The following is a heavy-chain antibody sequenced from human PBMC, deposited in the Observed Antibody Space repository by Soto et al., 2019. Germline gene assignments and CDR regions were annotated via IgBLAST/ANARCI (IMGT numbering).Heavy chain of an antibody. CDR3: ARSIVVVTALDY. J-gene: IGHJ4*02. CDR1: GYTFTSYA. D-gene: IGHD2-21*02. V-gene: IGHV1-3*05. CDR2: INAGNGNT. Sequence: QVQLVQSGAEEKKPGASVKVSCKASGYTFTSYAMHWVRQAPGQRLEWMGWINAGNGNTKYSQKFQGRVTITRDTSARTGYMEPSSLRSEGTAVYYCARSIVVVTALDYWGQGTLVTVSS.